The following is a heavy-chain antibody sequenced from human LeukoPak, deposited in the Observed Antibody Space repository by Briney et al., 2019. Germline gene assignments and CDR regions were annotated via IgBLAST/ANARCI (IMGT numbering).Heavy chain of an antibody. Sequence: GGSLRLSCAASGFTFSDYYMNWIRQAPGKGLEWISFISTSGNTIYYADSVKGRFILSRDSAKNSLYLQMNSLRADDTAMYYCAREVAAAAKLDYWGQGTLVTVSS. CDR1: GFTFSDYY. V-gene: IGHV3-11*01. J-gene: IGHJ4*02. CDR2: ISTSGNTI. CDR3: AREVAAAAKLDY. D-gene: IGHD6-13*01.